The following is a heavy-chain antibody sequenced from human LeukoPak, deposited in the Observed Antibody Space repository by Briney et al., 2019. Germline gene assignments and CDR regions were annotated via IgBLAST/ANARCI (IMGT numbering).Heavy chain of an antibody. J-gene: IGHJ4*02. V-gene: IGHV3-74*01. CDR3: AKDGSYYDYFDY. D-gene: IGHD1-26*01. CDR2: IKGDGSST. Sequence: GGSLRLSCAASGFTFTTYWMHWVRQTPGKGLVWVSRIKGDGSSTSYADSVKGRFTISRDNAKNTVYLQMNSLRAEDTAVYYCAKDGSYYDYFDYWGQGTLVTVSS. CDR1: GFTFTTYW.